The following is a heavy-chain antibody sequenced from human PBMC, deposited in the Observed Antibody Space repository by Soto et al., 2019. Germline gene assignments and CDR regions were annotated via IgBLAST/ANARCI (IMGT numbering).Heavy chain of an antibody. D-gene: IGHD1-26*01. Sequence: ASVKVSCKASGYTFTSYAMHWVRQAPGQRLEWMGWINAGNGNTKYSQKFQGRVTITRDTSASTAYMELSSLRSEDTAVYYCARVGEGGSYYLYYFDYWGQGTLVTVSS. V-gene: IGHV1-3*01. CDR1: GYTFTSYA. J-gene: IGHJ4*02. CDR3: ARVGEGGSYYLYYFDY. CDR2: INAGNGNT.